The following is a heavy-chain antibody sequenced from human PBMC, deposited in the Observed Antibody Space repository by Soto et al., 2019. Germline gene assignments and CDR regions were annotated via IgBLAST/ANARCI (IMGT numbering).Heavy chain of an antibody. CDR1: GGSISSRSYY. V-gene: IGHV4-39*01. D-gene: IGHD6-25*01. Sequence: SEALSLTCTVSGGSISSRSYYWGWLRQPPGKGLEWIGSIYYSGSTNYNPSLKSRVTISVDTSKNQFSLKLSSVTAADTAVYYCARHLLGAGYFDYWGQGTLVTVSS. J-gene: IGHJ4*02. CDR3: ARHLLGAGYFDY. CDR2: IYYSGST.